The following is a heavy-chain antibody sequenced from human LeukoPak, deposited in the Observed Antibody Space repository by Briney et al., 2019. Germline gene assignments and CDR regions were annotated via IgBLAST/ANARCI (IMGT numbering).Heavy chain of an antibody. CDR1: GFTVRRYW. D-gene: IGHD2-21*01. Sequence: GSLRLFWKVSGFTVRRYWKKLVRQAPGEGAELVAKINQGGSDKSYVDSVKGRFTVSRDNARKSLYLQMNSLRAEDTAVYYCANLNLIPGEDYFDYWGQGTLVSVSS. V-gene: IGHV3-7*02. CDR2: INQGGSDK. J-gene: IGHJ4*02. CDR3: ANLNLIPGEDYFDY.